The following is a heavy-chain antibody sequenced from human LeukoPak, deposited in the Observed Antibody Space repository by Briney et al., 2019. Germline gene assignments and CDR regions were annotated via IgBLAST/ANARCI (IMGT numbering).Heavy chain of an antibody. D-gene: IGHD2-21*02. V-gene: IGHV4-34*01. CDR1: GGSFSGYY. J-gene: IGHJ4*02. CDR3: AGLVYCGGDCSPADPLDY. CDR2: INHSGST. Sequence: SGTLSLTCAVYGGSFSGYYWSWIRQPPGKGLEWIGEINHSGSTNYNPSLKSRVTISVDTSKNQFSLKLSSVTAADTAVYYCAGLVYCGGDCSPADPLDYWGQGTLVTVSS.